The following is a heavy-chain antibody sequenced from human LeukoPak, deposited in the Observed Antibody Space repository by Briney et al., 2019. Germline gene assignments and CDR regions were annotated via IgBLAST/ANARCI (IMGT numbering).Heavy chain of an antibody. CDR2: IIPIFGTA. Sequence: ASVKVSCKASGGTFSSYAISWVRQAPGQGLEWMGGIIPIFGTANYAQKFQGRVTITTDESTSTAYMELSSLRSEDTAVYYCASSHYITMVRGVSKGKYNWFDPWGQGTLVTVSS. CDR3: ASSHYITMVRGVSKGKYNWFDP. D-gene: IGHD3-10*01. CDR1: GGTFSSYA. J-gene: IGHJ5*02. V-gene: IGHV1-69*05.